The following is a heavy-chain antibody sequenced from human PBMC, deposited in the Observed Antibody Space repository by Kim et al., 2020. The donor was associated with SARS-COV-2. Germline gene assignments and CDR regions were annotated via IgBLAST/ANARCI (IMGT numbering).Heavy chain of an antibody. D-gene: IGHD3-22*01. V-gene: IGHV3-48*02. CDR3: ARAAITMIVVVPYYFDY. Sequence: KGRFTISRDNAKNSLYLQMNSLRDEDTAVYYCARAAITMIVVVPYYFDYWGQGTLVTVSS. J-gene: IGHJ4*02.